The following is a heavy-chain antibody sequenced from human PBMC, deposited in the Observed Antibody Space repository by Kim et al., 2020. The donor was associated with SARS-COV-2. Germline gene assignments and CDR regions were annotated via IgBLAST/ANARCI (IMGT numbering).Heavy chain of an antibody. J-gene: IGHJ6*02. D-gene: IGHD2-2*01. CDR2: ISGNGDRT. V-gene: IGHV3-23*01. CDR1: GFTFSDYA. Sequence: GGSLRLSCVGSGFTFSDYAMSWVRQTPEKGLQWVSAISGNGDRTFYADSVKGRFTISRDNSRNTLFLQMDSLRAEDSAIYYCAKDPTSVVPSYEGMDVWGQGTTVTVSS. CDR3: AKDPTSVVPSYEGMDV.